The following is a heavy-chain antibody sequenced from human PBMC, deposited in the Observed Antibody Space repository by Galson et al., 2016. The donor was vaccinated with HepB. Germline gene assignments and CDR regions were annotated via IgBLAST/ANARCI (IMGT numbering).Heavy chain of an antibody. J-gene: IGHJ5*02. V-gene: IGHV4-4*02. D-gene: IGHD2-21*01. CDR2: IYRSGTT. CDR3: ARGQLIHGFDP. Sequence: SETLSLTCVVSGVSISTDNWWSWVRQAPGKGLEWIGEIYRSGTTHCNPSLRSRVTISVDKPKNQISLRMNSVTAADTAVYYCARGQLIHGFDPWGQGTLVVVSS. CDR1: GVSISTDNW.